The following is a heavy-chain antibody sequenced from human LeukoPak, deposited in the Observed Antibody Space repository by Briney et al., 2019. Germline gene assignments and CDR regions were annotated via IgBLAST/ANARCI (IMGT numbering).Heavy chain of an antibody. CDR2: FDPEDGET. J-gene: IGHJ1*01. CDR1: GYTLTELS. CDR3: VLWLLLTVPQDFQH. D-gene: IGHD3-22*01. Sequence: ASVTVSCKVSGYTLTELSMHWVRQAPGKGLEWVGGFDPEDGETIYAQEFQGRVTMTEDTSTDTAYMELSSLRSEDTAVYYCVLWLLLTVPQDFQHWGQGTLVTVSS. V-gene: IGHV1-24*01.